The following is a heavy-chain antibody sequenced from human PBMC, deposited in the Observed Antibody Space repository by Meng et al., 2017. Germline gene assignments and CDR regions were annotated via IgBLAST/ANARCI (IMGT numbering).Heavy chain of an antibody. D-gene: IGHD6-19*01. V-gene: IGHV4-4*02. Sequence: QGRRRGLGPGLVYPSGHLSLPCLVSGGDSSISNGLSWVRQPPGKGLEWIGEIYHSGSTNYNPSLKSRVTISVDKSKNQFSLKLSSVTAADTAVYYCARGRYSSGWDRFDYWGQGTLVTVSS. CDR2: IYHSGST. CDR3: ARGRYSSGWDRFDY. CDR1: GGDSSISNG. J-gene: IGHJ4*02.